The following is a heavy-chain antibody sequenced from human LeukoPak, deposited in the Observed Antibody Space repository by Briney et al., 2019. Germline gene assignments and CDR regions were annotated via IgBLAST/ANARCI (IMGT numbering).Heavy chain of an antibody. D-gene: IGHD5-12*01. CDR1: GFTFSSYE. CDR3: ARGGRDGYDFDY. V-gene: IGHV3-48*03. Sequence: GGYLRLSCAASGFTFSSYEMNWVRQAPGKGLEWVSYISSSGSTIYYADSVKGRFTISRDNAKNSLYLQMNSLRAEDTAVYYCARGGRDGYDFDYWGQGTLVTVSS. J-gene: IGHJ4*02. CDR2: ISSSGSTI.